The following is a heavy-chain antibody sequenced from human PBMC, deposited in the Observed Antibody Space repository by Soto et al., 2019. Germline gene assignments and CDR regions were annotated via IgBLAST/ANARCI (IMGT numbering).Heavy chain of an antibody. CDR1: GYAFTTYG. J-gene: IGHJ4*02. V-gene: IGHV1-18*01. D-gene: IGHD1-1*01. Sequence: QVHLLQSGAAVKKPGASVKVSCQGSGYAFTTYGITWVRQAPGQGLEWMGWIGAHNGNTNYAQKLQGRVTVTRDTTTNTAYMELRSLRYDDTAGYYWARGRYGDYWGQGALVTVSS. CDR3: ARGRYGDY. CDR2: IGAHNGNT.